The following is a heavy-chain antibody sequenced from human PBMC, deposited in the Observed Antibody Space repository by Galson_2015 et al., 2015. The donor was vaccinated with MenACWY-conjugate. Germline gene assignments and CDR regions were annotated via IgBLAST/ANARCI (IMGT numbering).Heavy chain of an antibody. J-gene: IGHJ4*02. V-gene: IGHV3-30*02. D-gene: IGHD6-19*01. CDR1: GFTFSSYG. CDR2: IRYDGSNK. Sequence: SLRLSCAASGFTFSSYGMHWVRQAPGKGLEWVAFIRYDGSNKYYADSVKGRFTISRDNSKNTLYLQMNSLRAEDTAVYYCAKDVTRVTGIAVAGPLDYWGQGTLVTVSS. CDR3: AKDVTRVTGIAVAGPLDY.